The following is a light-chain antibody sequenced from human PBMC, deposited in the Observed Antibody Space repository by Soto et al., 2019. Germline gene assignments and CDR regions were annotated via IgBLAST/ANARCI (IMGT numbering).Light chain of an antibody. Sequence: PGERATLSCRASQSVSGAFLAWYQQKPGQAPRLLIYGASRRATGIPDRFSGSGSGTDFTLTISRVEPEDFAVYYCQHYCSSSYTFGQGAKLEIK. CDR1: QSVSGAF. V-gene: IGKV3-20*01. CDR2: GAS. CDR3: QHYCSSSYT. J-gene: IGKJ2*01.